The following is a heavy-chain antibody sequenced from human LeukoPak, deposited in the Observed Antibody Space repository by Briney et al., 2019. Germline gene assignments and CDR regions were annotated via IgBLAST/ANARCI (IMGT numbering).Heavy chain of an antibody. CDR1: GGSISSYY. J-gene: IGHJ5*02. D-gene: IGHD2-15*01. CDR3: AGMVGYCSGGSCYNWFDP. Sequence: SETLSLTCTVSGGSISSYYWSWIRQPPGKGLEWIGYIYYSGSTNYNPSLKSRVTISVDTSKNQFSLKLSSVTAADTAVYYCAGMVGYCSGGSCYNWFDPWGQGTLVTVPS. CDR2: IYYSGST. V-gene: IGHV4-59*08.